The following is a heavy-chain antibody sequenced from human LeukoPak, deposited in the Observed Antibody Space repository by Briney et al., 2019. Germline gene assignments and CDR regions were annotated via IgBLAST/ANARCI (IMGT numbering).Heavy chain of an antibody. J-gene: IGHJ6*03. D-gene: IGHD1-26*01. CDR1: GFTFSSYS. V-gene: IGHV3-21*01. CDR3: ARADGSGAGYYMDV. Sequence: GGSLRLSCAASGFTFSSYSMNWVRQAPGKGLEWVSSISSSSSYIYYADSVKGRFTISRDNAKNSLYLQMNSLRAEDTAVYYCARADGSGAGYYMDVWGKGTTVTVSS. CDR2: ISSSSSYI.